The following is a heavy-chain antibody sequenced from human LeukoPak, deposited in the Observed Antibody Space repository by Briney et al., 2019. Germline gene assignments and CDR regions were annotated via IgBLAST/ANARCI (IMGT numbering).Heavy chain of an antibody. D-gene: IGHD3-3*01. J-gene: IGHJ6*02. CDR3: TTFRITIFGVVIDYYYYGMDV. CDR2: IKSKTDCGTA. CDR1: GFTFCNVW. V-gene: IGHV3-15*07. Sequence: KPGGSLRLSCSASGFTFCNVWMKWVRPAPGKGREWVGRIKSKTDCGTADYAAPVKGRFTISRDDSKNTPYLQMNSLKTEDTAVYYCTTFRITIFGVVIDYYYYGMDVWGQGTTVTVSS.